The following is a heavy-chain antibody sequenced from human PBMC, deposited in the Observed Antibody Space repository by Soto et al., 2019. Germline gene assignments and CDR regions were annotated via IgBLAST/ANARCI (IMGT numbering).Heavy chain of an antibody. Sequence: PGRSLRLSCGDSWLTFSGYAMRWVRQAPGKGLEWVSAISGSGGSTYYSASVKGRFTIARDNSKNTPYLQMNNLRAEDTAVYYCAKTVGGYCSGGSSYSRYILDNCGQGTLVTVSS. CDR3: AKTVGGYCSGGSSYSRYILDN. V-gene: IGHV3-23*01. D-gene: IGHD2-15*01. J-gene: IGHJ4*02. CDR2: ISGSGGST. CDR1: WLTFSGYA.